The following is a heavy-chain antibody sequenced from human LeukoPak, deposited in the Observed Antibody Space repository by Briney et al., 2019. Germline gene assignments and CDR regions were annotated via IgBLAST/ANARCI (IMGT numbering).Heavy chain of an antibody. CDR1: GFTFSSYS. J-gene: IGHJ6*03. CDR2: ISSSSSYI. V-gene: IGHV3-21*01. Sequence: GGSLRLSCAASGFTFSSYSMNWVRQAPGKGLEWVSSISSSSSYIYYADSVKGRFTISRDNAKNSLYLQMNSLRAEDTAVYYCARVSVVPAAIAGGYYYYYMDVWGKGTTVTVSS. CDR3: ARVSVVPAAIAGGYYYYYMDV. D-gene: IGHD2-2*01.